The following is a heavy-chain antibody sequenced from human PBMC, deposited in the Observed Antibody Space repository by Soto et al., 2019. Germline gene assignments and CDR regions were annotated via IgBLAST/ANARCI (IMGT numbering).Heavy chain of an antibody. CDR3: AREKGYISGPKNFDS. V-gene: IGHV4-30-4*01. Sequence: SETLSLTCTVSGGSVSSGDYFWSWIRQPPGKGLEWIGYIYDSGSSYYNPSLKSRVTMSVDTSKNQFSLKLRSVTAADTDMYYCAREKGYISGPKNFDSWGQGTLVTVSS. D-gene: IGHD5-12*01. CDR2: IYDSGSS. CDR1: GGSVSSGDYF. J-gene: IGHJ4*02.